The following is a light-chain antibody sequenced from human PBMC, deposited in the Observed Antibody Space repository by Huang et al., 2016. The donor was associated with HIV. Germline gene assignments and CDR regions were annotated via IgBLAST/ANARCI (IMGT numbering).Light chain of an antibody. CDR2: EAS. J-gene: IGKJ1*01. CDR3: QQYNSYSRT. CDR1: QDISPW. V-gene: IGKV1-5*03. Sequence: DIQMTQSPSILSASVGDTVTITCRASQDISPWLAWYQQKPGSAPKLLIYEASILHSGVPSRFSGSASGTEFTLTISSLQSDEFATYFCQQYNSYSRTFGQGTKVEI.